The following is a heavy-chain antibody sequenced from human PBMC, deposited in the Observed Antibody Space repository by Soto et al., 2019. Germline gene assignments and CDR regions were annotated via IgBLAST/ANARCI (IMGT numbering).Heavy chain of an antibody. V-gene: IGHV4-4*07. CDR1: GGSISSNY. CDR3: ASLQNNWFDP. CDR2: IYMSGST. J-gene: IGHJ5*02. Sequence: PSETLSLTCTVFGGSISSNYWTWIRQPAGKGLEWIGRIYMSGSTNYNPSLKSRVTMSMDTSNNQLSLKLRFVTAADTAVYYCASLQNNWFDPWGQGTLVTV.